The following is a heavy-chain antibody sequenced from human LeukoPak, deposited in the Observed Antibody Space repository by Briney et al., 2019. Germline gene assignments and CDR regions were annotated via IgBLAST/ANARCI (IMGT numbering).Heavy chain of an antibody. Sequence: SVKVSCKASGGTFSTYGVNWVRQAPGQGLEWMGGIIPIFGAANYAQKFQCRVTLTTDESTNTAYMELSSLRSEDTAVFYCAVEMTTKTGIFFDFWGQGTGLPVSS. CDR3: AVEMTTKTGIFFDF. CDR2: IIPIFGAA. V-gene: IGHV1-69*05. J-gene: IGHJ4*02. CDR1: GGTFSTYG. D-gene: IGHD5-24*01.